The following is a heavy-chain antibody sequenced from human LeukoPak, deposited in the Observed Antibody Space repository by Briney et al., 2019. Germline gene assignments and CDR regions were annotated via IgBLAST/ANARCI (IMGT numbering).Heavy chain of an antibody. Sequence: PGGSLRLSCATSGFTFSTYAMAWVRQAPGKGLEWVGRIKGKTDGGTTDYAAPVKGRFTISRDDSKNTLYLQMNSLKTEDTAVYYCTTGTIFGVYYFDYWGRGTLVTVSS. V-gene: IGHV3-15*01. CDR2: IKGKTDGGTT. CDR1: GFTFSTYA. D-gene: IGHD3-3*01. J-gene: IGHJ4*02. CDR3: TTGTIFGVYYFDY.